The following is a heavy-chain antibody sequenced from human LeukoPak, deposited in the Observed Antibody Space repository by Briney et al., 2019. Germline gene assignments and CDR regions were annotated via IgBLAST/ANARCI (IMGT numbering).Heavy chain of an antibody. CDR3: ARLKYYDILTGYYQSLDY. V-gene: IGHV3-48*03. CDR1: GFTFSSYE. CDR2: ISSSGSTI. Sequence: GGSLRLSCAASGFTFSSYEMNWVRQAPGKGLEWVSYISSSGSTIYYADSVKGRFTISRDNAKNSLYLQMNSLRAEDTAVYYCARLKYYDILTGYYQSLDYWGQGTLVTVSS. J-gene: IGHJ4*02. D-gene: IGHD3-9*01.